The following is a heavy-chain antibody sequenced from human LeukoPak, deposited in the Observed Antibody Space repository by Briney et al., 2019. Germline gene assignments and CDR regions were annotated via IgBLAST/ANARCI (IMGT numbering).Heavy chain of an antibody. CDR2: IKKDGSEK. D-gene: IGHD1-26*01. J-gene: IGHJ3*02. CDR1: GFTFSSYW. V-gene: IGHV3-7*01. Sequence: GGSLRLSCAASGFTFSSYWMSWVRQAPGKGLEWVANIKKDGSEKYYVDSVKGRFTISRDNAKNSLYLQMNSLRAEDTAVYYCARDFLLRSGSYERDDAFDIWGQGTMVTVSS. CDR3: ARDFLLRSGSYERDDAFDI.